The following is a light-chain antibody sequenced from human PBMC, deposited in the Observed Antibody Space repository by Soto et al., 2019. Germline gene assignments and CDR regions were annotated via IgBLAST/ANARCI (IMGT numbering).Light chain of an antibody. J-gene: IGKJ4*01. CDR3: QQPYISPPT. Sequence: DIQMAQSPSSLSASVGDRVTITCRASQIIGTTLNWYQQRPGKAPKLLIYAASSLQSGVPSRFSGSGSGTDFTLTISSLQPEDFASYCCQQPYISPPTFGGETKVEIK. CDR1: QIIGTT. V-gene: IGKV1-39*01. CDR2: AAS.